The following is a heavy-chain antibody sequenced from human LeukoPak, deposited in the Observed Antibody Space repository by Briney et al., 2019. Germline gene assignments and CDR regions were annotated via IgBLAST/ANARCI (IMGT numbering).Heavy chain of an antibody. CDR1: GFTVSNNY. J-gene: IGHJ6*02. CDR2: IYTGGST. Sequence: GGSLRLSCAASGFTVSNNYMNWVRQAPGKGLEWVSVIYTGGSTYYADSVKGRFTISRDNSKNTLFLQMDSLRAEDTAVYHCARDRRTYYYDSTSGMDVWGQGTRSPSP. D-gene: IGHD3-22*01. V-gene: IGHV3-53*01. CDR3: ARDRRTYYYDSTSGMDV.